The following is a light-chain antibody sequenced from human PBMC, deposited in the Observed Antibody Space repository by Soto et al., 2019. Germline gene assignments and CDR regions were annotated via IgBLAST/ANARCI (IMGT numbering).Light chain of an antibody. J-gene: IGKJ5*01. CDR1: QSVSSSY. Sequence: EILFTQSPGTLSLSPGERATLSWRASQSVSSSYLAWYQQKPGQAPRILIYATSARATGIPARFSGSGSGTEFTLTISSLQSEDFSVYYCQHYNKWPITFGQGTRLEIK. CDR3: QHYNKWPIT. CDR2: ATS. V-gene: IGKV3-15*01.